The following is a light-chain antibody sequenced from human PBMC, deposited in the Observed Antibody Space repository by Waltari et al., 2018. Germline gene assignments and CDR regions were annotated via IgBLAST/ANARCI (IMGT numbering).Light chain of an antibody. CDR3: QSAYASGTYKL. Sequence: SSELTQPPSVSVSPGQTARITCSGDALPRQFASWYQQKPGQAPVIVIYKDTGRPSEIPERFSGSSSGTTVTLTISGVQAEDEADYYCQSAYASGTYKLFGVGTKLTVL. V-gene: IGLV3-25*03. CDR1: ALPRQF. J-gene: IGLJ2*01. CDR2: KDT.